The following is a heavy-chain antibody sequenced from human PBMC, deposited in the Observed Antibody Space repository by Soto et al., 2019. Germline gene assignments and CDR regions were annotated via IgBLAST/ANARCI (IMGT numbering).Heavy chain of an antibody. CDR3: AHKLRYLDPMDV. Sequence: SGATLVNRTQTLTLTCTFSGFSLSTGGVAVGWIRQPPGKALEWLALIYWNDDKLYSPSLKTRLTVTKDTSKNQVVLTMTNVGPVDTATYYCAHKLRYLDPMDVWGQGTTVTVSS. V-gene: IGHV2-5*01. CDR1: GFSLSTGGVA. J-gene: IGHJ6*02. CDR2: IYWNDDK. D-gene: IGHD3-9*01.